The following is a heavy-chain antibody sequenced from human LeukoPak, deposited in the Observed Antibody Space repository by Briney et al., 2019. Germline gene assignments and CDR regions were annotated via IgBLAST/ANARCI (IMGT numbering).Heavy chain of an antibody. D-gene: IGHD3-3*01. CDR2: ITGSGGST. V-gene: IGHV3-23*01. CDR1: GFTFSSHA. Sequence: PGGSPRLSCAASGFTFSSHAMGWVRQAPGKGLEWVSRITGSGGSTYYGDSVKGRFTISRDNSKNTLYLQMNSLRAEDTALYYCAKDGGGSLEWLPPMDVWGQGTTVTVSS. J-gene: IGHJ6*02. CDR3: AKDGGGSLEWLPPMDV.